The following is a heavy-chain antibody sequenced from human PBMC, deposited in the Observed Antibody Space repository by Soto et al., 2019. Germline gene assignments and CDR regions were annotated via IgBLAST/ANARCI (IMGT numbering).Heavy chain of an antibody. CDR1: GYTFIGYY. CDR3: VRDLGVVLTGSFLGAFDL. Sequence: ASVKVSCKASGYTFIGYYMYWVRQAPGQGLEWMGWINPNNGGTNYAQKFQDRVTMTRDRSINTAYMELSGLRYDDTAVYYCVRDLGVVLTGSFLGAFDLWGQGTMVTVS. CDR2: INPNNGGT. D-gene: IGHD3-9*01. J-gene: IGHJ3*01. V-gene: IGHV1-2*02.